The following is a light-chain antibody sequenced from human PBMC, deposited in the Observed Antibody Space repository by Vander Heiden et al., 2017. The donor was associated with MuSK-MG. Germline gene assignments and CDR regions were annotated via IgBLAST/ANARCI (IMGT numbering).Light chain of an antibody. CDR1: QSLLHSNGYSY. J-gene: IGKJ4*01. V-gene: IGKV2-28*01. Sequence: DIVMTQSPLSLPVTPGGPASISCRSSQSLLHSNGYSYLDWYLQKPGQSPQLLIYLGSNRASGVPARFSGSGSGTDFTLKISRVEAEDVGVYYCRQSLQTPQTFGGGTKVXIK. CDR3: RQSLQTPQT. CDR2: LGS.